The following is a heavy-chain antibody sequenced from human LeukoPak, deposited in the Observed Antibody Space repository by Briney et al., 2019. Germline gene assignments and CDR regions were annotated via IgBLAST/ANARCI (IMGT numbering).Heavy chain of an antibody. CDR2: INPSGGST. D-gene: IGHD2-2*01. V-gene: IGHV1-46*01. Sequence: AASVKVSCQASGYTFTSYYMHWVRQAPGQGLEWMGLINPSGGSTSYAQKFQGRVTMTRDTSTSTVYMELSSLRSEDTAVYYCARVRVRRPAANRELDYWGQGTLVTVSS. J-gene: IGHJ4*02. CDR1: GYTFTSYY. CDR3: ARVRVRRPAANRELDY.